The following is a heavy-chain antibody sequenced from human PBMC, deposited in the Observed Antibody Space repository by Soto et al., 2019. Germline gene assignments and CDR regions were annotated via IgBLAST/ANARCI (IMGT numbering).Heavy chain of an antibody. CDR3: ARDRWGGSSDFYY. D-gene: IGHD1-26*01. CDR1: GFTFSSYG. CDR2: ISYDGSNK. Sequence: GGSLRLSCAASGFTFSSYGMHWVRQAPGKGLEWVAVISYDGSNKYYADSVKGRFTISRDNSKNTLYLQMNSLRSDDTAVYYCARDRWGGSSDFYYWGQGTLVTVSS. J-gene: IGHJ4*02. V-gene: IGHV3-30*03.